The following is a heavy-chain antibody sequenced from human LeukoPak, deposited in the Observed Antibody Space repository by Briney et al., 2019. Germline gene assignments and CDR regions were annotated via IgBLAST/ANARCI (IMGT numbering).Heavy chain of an antibody. D-gene: IGHD6-19*01. J-gene: IGHJ4*01. Sequence: GASVKVSCQASGYTFTSYCINWVRQAPGQGLEWMGWISAYNGDTHYAQNLQGRVTMTTDTSTGTAYMELRSLRSDDTAVYYCARDTSIAVSGPVVHWGHGTLVTVSS. CDR1: GYTFTSYC. CDR3: ARDTSIAVSGPVVH. V-gene: IGHV1-18*01. CDR2: ISAYNGDT.